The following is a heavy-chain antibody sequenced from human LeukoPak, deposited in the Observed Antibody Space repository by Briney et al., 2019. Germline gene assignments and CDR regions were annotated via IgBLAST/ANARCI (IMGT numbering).Heavy chain of an antibody. J-gene: IGHJ4*02. CDR1: GGSISSYY. CDR2: IYYSGST. D-gene: IGHD6-13*01. Sequence: PSETLSLTCTVSGGSISSYYWSWIRQPPGKGLEWIGYIYYSGSTNYNPSLKSRVTISVDTSKNQFSLKLSSVTAADTAVYCCARGNGQQLVPIDYWGQGTLVTVSS. V-gene: IGHV4-59*01. CDR3: ARGNGQQLVPIDY.